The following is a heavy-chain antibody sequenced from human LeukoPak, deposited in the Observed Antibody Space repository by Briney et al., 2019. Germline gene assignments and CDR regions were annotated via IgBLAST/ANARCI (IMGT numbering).Heavy chain of an antibody. Sequence: GASVKVSCKASGYTFTSYDINWVRQATGQGLEWMGWMNPNSGNTGYAQKFQGRVTMTRNTSISTAYMELSSLRSEDTAVYYCARGNVLLWFGELLSRYNWFDPWGQGTLVTVSS. D-gene: IGHD3-10*01. CDR1: GYTFTSYD. CDR2: MNPNSGNT. J-gene: IGHJ5*02. CDR3: ARGNVLLWFGELLSRYNWFDP. V-gene: IGHV1-8*01.